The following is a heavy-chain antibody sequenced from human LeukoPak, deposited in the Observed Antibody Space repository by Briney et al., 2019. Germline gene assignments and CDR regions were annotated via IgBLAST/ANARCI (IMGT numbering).Heavy chain of an antibody. CDR1: GGSIRGYY. CDR3: AREPRYCSSTSCYAFDY. Sequence: SETLSLTCTVSGGSIRGYYWSWIGQPPGKGLEWIGYIYYSGSTNYNPSLKSRVTISVDTSKNQFSLKLSSVTAADTAVYYCAREPRYCSSTSCYAFDYWGQGTLVTVSS. J-gene: IGHJ4*02. CDR2: IYYSGST. D-gene: IGHD2-2*01. V-gene: IGHV4-59*01.